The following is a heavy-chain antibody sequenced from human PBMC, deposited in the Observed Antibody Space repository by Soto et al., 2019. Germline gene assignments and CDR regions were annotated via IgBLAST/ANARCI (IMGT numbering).Heavy chain of an antibody. CDR1: GGTFTTYT. D-gene: IGHD3-16*01. V-gene: IGHV1-69*01. CDR2: IFPIFARI. Sequence: QVQLVQSGAEVKKPGSSVRVSCQVSGGTFTTYTISWGRQAPGQGLEWMGGIFPIFARINYAQQFQGRVTITADESTRTAYMEVYRLTSADTAVYYCAILTPITGVYWGQGSLVTVSS. CDR3: AILTPITGVY. J-gene: IGHJ4*02.